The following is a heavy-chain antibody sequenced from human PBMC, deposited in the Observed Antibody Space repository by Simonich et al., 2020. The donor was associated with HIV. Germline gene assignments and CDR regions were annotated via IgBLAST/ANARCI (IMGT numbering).Heavy chain of an antibody. CDR2: IKQDGSEK. J-gene: IGHJ4*02. Sequence: EVQLVESGGGLVQPGGSLRLSCAASGFTFSCYWMRWVRPAAGKGREWVAKIKQDGSEKYYVDSVKGRFTISRDNAKNSLYLQMNSLRAEDTAVYYCARGWAPMVAKRAGFDYWGPGTLVTVSS. V-gene: IGHV3-7*01. CDR3: ARGWAPMVAKRAGFDY. D-gene: IGHD5-12*01. CDR1: GFTFSCYW.